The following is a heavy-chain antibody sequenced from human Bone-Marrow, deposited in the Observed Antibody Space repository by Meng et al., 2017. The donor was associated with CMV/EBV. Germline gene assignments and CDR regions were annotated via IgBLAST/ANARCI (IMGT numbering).Heavy chain of an antibody. D-gene: IGHD2-2*01. J-gene: IGHJ6*02. CDR1: GGSFSGYY. CDR2: INHSGIT. CDR3: ASGRVVPAADVGYYYYGMDV. Sequence: SETLSLTCAVYGGSFSGYYWSWIRQPPGKGLEWIGEINHSGITNYNASLKSRVTISVDTSKKQFSLKLSSVTAADTAVYYCASGRVVPAADVGYYYYGMDVWGQGTTVTVSS. V-gene: IGHV4-34*01.